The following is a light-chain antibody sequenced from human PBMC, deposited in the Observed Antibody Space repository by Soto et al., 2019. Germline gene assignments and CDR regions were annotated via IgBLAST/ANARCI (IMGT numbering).Light chain of an antibody. J-gene: IGKJ1*01. CDR1: QRIDTW. CDR2: KAS. CDR3: QEYETFSPWT. V-gene: IGKV1-5*03. Sequence: DIQMTQSPSTLSASVGDTVSITCRASQRIDTWLAWYQQKPGKAPKLLIYKASTLQGGVPSRFSGSGSGTEFTLTISSLQPDDFATYYCQEYETFSPWTFGQGTKVEIK.